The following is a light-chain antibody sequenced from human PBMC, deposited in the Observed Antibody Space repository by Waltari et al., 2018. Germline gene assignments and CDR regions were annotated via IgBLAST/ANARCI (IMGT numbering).Light chain of an antibody. V-gene: IGLV2-18*02. J-gene: IGLJ2*01. CDR2: EVS. CDR1: NSDVGAYSR. Sequence: QSALTQPPSVSGSPGQSVTISCTGSNSDVGAYSRVSWYQQSPGTAPKVVIYEVSNRPSGVPYRFSGSKSGNTASLTISGLQAEDEADYYCASYTPSSALVFGGGTKVTVL. CDR3: ASYTPSSALV.